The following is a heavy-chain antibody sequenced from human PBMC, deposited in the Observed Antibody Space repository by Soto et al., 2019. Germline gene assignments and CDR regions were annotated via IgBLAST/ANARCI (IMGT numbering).Heavy chain of an antibody. J-gene: IGHJ5*02. CDR2: INHSGST. CDR3: ARGRRGCSYGPELHWFDP. V-gene: IGHV4-34*01. CDR1: GGSFSGYY. D-gene: IGHD5-18*01. Sequence: SETLSLTCAVYGGSFSGYYWSWIRQPPGKGLEWIGEINHSGSTNYNPSLKSRVTISVDTSKNQFSLKLSSVTAADTAVYYCARGRRGCSYGPELHWFDPWGQGTLVTVSS.